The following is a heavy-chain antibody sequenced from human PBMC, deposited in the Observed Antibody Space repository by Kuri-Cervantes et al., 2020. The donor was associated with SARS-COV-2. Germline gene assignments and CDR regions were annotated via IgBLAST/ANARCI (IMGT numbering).Heavy chain of an antibody. CDR1: GCSISSSSYY. Sequence: SETLSLTGTVPGCSISSSSYYWGWIRQPPGKGLEWIGSIYYSGSTYYNPSLKSRVTISVDTSKKQFSLKLRSVTAADTAIYYCARRRGAITGPGGYFDYWGQGALVTVSS. J-gene: IGHJ4*02. CDR3: ARRRGAITGPGGYFDY. D-gene: IGHD1-1*01. CDR2: IYYSGST. V-gene: IGHV4-39*01.